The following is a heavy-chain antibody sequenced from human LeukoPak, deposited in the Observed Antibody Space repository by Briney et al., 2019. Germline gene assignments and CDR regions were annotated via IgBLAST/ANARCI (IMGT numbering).Heavy chain of an antibody. CDR3: TQSPCSGGSCYSGHFDY. D-gene: IGHD2-15*01. V-gene: IGHV3-23*01. J-gene: IGHJ4*02. Sequence: GGSLSLSCAASGFTFSSYAMNWVRQAPGKGLEWVSTISGSGGSTYYADSVKGRFTISRDNSNQVLFLQMSSLGVEDTAVYYCTQSPCSGGSCYSGHFDYWGQGTLVTVSS. CDR2: ISGSGGST. CDR1: GFTFSSYA.